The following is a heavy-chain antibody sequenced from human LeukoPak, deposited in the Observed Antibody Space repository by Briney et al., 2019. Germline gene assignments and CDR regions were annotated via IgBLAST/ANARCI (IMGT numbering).Heavy chain of an antibody. J-gene: IGHJ4*02. CDR2: ISGSGGST. Sequence: GGSLRLSCAASGFTFSSYGMHWVRQAPGKGLEWVSAISGSGGSTYYADSVKGRFTISRDNSKNTLCLQMNSLRAEDTAVYYCVGDDILTGYYSGDYWGQGTLVTVSS. V-gene: IGHV3-23*01. D-gene: IGHD3-9*01. CDR3: VGDDILTGYYSGDY. CDR1: GFTFSSYG.